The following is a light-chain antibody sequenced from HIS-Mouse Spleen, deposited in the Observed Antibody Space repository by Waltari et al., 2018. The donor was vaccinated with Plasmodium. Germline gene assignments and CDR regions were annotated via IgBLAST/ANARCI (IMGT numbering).Light chain of an antibody. J-gene: IGKJ3*01. CDR1: QSVSSN. V-gene: IGKV3-15*01. Sequence: DIVMTQSPATLSVSPGGIATLSCRASQSVSSNLACYQQKPGQAPRLLIYGASSRATGNPARFSGSGSGIEVTLTISSLQSEDCAVYYCQQYNNWSFTVGPGTKVDIK. CDR2: GAS. CDR3: QQYNNWSFT.